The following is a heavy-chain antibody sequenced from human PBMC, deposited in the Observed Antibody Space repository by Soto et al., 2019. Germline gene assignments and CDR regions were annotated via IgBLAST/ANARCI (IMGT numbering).Heavy chain of an antibody. V-gene: IGHV3-23*01. CDR3: AKNRCNVGTCHHLSLYY. CDR1: GFTFSTYA. D-gene: IGHD2-15*01. Sequence: EVQLLEPGGGLVQPGGSLGLSCAAYGFTFSTYAMTWVRQAPGRGLAWVSAISGSGGSTDYADSVKGRFPISRDNSKNTVYLQMNSLRAESTAVYYCAKNRCNVGTCHHLSLYYWGQGTLVTVSS. CDR2: ISGSGGST. J-gene: IGHJ4*03.